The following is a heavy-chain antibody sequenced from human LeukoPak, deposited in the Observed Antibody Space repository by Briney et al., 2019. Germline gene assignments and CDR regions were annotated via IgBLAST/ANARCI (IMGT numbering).Heavy chain of an antibody. V-gene: IGHV3-9*03. Sequence: GRSLRLSCAASGFTFDDYAMHWVRQAPGKGLERVSGISWNSGSIGYADSVKGRFTISRDNAKNSLYLQMNSLRAEDMGLYYCAKDAGSTGVNWFDPWGQGTLVTVSS. J-gene: IGHJ5*02. D-gene: IGHD4-23*01. CDR2: ISWNSGSI. CDR3: AKDAGSTGVNWFDP. CDR1: GFTFDDYA.